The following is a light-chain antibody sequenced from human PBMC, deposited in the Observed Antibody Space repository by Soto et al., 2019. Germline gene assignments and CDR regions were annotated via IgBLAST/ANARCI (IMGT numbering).Light chain of an antibody. CDR3: QQSYSTPWT. CDR1: QSVRSY. CDR2: SSS. J-gene: IGKJ1*01. Sequence: DIQMTQSPSSLSASVGDRVTIACRASQSVRSYLNWYQQKPGKAPNLLIYSSSSLQSGVSSRFSGSGSGTDFTLTISSLQPEDYATYFCQQSYSTPWTLGQGTKVDIK. V-gene: IGKV1-39*01.